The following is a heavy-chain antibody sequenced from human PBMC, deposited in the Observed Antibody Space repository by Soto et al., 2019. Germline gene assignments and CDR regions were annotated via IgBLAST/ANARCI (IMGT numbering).Heavy chain of an antibody. CDR3: TRDNGPAIAAAGSGFDP. CDR1: GFTFGDYA. D-gene: IGHD6-13*01. Sequence: GGSLRLSCTASGFTFGDYATSWVRQAPGKGLEWVGFIRSKAYGGTTEYAASVKGRFTISRDDSKSIAYLQMNSLKTEDTAVYYCTRDNGPAIAAAGSGFDPWGQGTLVTVSS. J-gene: IGHJ5*02. V-gene: IGHV3-49*04. CDR2: IRSKAYGGTT.